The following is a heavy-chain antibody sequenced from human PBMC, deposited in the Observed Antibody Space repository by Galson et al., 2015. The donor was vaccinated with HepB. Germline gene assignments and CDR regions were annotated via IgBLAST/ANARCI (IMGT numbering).Heavy chain of an antibody. J-gene: IGHJ6*02. V-gene: IGHV3-33*01. CDR3: AGEGITMVRGVIIDYDYYYYYGMDV. CDR2: IWYDGSNK. CDR1: GFTFSSYG. D-gene: IGHD3-10*01. Sequence: SLRLSCAASGFTFSSYGMHWVRQAPGKGLEWVAVIWYDGSNKYYADSVKGRFTISRDNSKNTLYLQMNSLRAEDTAVYYCAGEGITMVRGVIIDYDYYYYYGMDVWGQGTTVTVSS.